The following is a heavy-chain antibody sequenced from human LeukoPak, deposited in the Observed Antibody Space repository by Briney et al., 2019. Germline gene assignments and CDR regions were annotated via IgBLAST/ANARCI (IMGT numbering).Heavy chain of an antibody. CDR3: ARTYSDYSVDY. Sequence: KPSETLSLTCTVSGGSISSHYWSWIRQPPGKGLEWIGYIYYSGSTNYNPSLKSRVTISVDTSKNQFSLKLSSVTAADTAVYHCARTYSDYSVDYWGQGTLVTVSS. V-gene: IGHV4-59*11. CDR2: IYYSGST. CDR1: GGSISSHY. D-gene: IGHD2-21*01. J-gene: IGHJ4*02.